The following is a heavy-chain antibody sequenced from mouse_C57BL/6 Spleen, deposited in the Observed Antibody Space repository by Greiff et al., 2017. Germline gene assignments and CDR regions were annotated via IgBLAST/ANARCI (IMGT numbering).Heavy chain of an antibody. CDR2: IYPGSGNT. CDR1: GYTFTDSY. Sequence: VQLQQSGAELVRPGASVKLSCKASGYTFTDSYINWVKQRPGQGLEWIARIYPGSGNTYYNEKFKGKATLTAEKSSSTAYMQLSSLTSEDAAVYFCASETFDYWGQGTTLTVSS. V-gene: IGHV1-76*01. CDR3: ASETFDY. J-gene: IGHJ2*01.